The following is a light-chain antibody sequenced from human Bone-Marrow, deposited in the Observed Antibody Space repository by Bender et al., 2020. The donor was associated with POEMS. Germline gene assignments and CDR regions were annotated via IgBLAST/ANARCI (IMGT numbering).Light chain of an antibody. Sequence: QSVLTQPPSASGTPGQRVTISCSGGSSNIGAHAVNWYQHLPGTAPKLLIYSSHRRPSEVPDRFSGSRSGTSASLAISGLRSEDEADYFCATWDDSLNSPGMFGGGTKLTVL. V-gene: IGLV1-44*01. CDR2: SSH. J-gene: IGLJ3*02. CDR1: SSNIGAHA. CDR3: ATWDDSLNSPGM.